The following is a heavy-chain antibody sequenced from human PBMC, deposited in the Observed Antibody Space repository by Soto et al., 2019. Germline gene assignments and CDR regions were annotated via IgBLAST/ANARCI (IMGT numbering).Heavy chain of an antibody. V-gene: IGHV3-21*01. CDR1: GISFSSYT. D-gene: IGHD3-16*01. CDR2: ISYKGGYM. CDR3: ASPKGGAFDI. J-gene: IGHJ3*02. Sequence: LRLSCAASGISFSSYTMHWVRQAPGKGLEWVSSISYKGGYMFYADSVKGRFTVSRDNAEKSLLLQMNSLRVEDTAVYYCASPKGGAFDIWGQGTMVTVSS.